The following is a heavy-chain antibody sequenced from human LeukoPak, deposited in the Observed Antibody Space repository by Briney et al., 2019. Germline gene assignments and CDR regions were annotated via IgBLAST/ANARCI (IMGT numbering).Heavy chain of an antibody. Sequence: GGSLRLSCAASGFTFSDYYMSWIRQAPGKGLEWVSYISSSGSTIYYADSVKGRFTISRDNAKDSLYLEMNSLRAEDMAVYYCARESHGSGSDYWGQGTLVTVSS. CDR3: ARESHGSGSDY. CDR1: GFTFSDYY. V-gene: IGHV3-11*04. CDR2: ISSSGSTI. D-gene: IGHD3-10*01. J-gene: IGHJ4*02.